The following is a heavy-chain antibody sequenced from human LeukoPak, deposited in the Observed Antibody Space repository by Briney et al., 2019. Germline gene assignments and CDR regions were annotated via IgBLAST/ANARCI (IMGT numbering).Heavy chain of an antibody. CDR2: INDRGIAT. CDR3: AKGLKTAVGPYKGYHYYMDV. CDR1: GFTFSNYW. D-gene: IGHD5-18*01. Sequence: GGSLRLSCAVSGFTFSNYWMSWVRQAPGKGLEWVSTINDRGIATYYADSVKGRFTISRDNSKNTLSLQVSSLRAEDTAIYYCAKGLKTAVGPYKGYHYYMDVWGKGTTVTVSS. J-gene: IGHJ6*03. V-gene: IGHV3-23*01.